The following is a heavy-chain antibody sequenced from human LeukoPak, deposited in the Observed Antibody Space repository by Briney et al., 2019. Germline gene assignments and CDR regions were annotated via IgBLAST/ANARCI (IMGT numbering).Heavy chain of an antibody. V-gene: IGHV3-20*04. CDR2: INWNGGST. J-gene: IGHJ4*02. CDR3: ARDYGGNFDY. D-gene: IGHD4-23*01. CDR1: GYTYDDYG. Sequence: GGSLRLLCAASGYTYDDYGMSWVRQAPGKGLEWVSGINWNGGSTGYAGSVKGRFTISRDHAKNSLYLQMNSLRAEDTALYYCARDYGGNFDYWGQGTLVTVSS.